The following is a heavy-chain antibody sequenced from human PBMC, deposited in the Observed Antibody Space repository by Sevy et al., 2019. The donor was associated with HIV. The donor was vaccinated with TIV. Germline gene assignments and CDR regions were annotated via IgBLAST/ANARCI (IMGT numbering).Heavy chain of an antibody. Sequence: GESLKISCAASGFTFSSYAMHWVRQAPGKGLEWVAVISYDGSNKYYADSVKGRFTISRDNSKNTLYLQMNSLRAEDTAVYYCAREGILKDGMDVWGQGTTVTVSS. D-gene: IGHD6-13*01. J-gene: IGHJ6*02. CDR2: ISYDGSNK. V-gene: IGHV3-30-3*01. CDR1: GFTFSSYA. CDR3: AREGILKDGMDV.